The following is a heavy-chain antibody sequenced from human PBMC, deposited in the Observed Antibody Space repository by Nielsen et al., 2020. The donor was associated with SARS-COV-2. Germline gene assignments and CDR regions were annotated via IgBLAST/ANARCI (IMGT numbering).Heavy chain of an antibody. CDR1: GYTFTSYD. V-gene: IGHV1-8*01. D-gene: IGHD2-15*01. J-gene: IGHJ5*02. CDR3: ARGLAIGATPLNP. CDR2: MNPNSGNT. Sequence: ASVKVSCKASGYTFTSYDINWVRQATGQGLEWMGWMNPNSGNTGYAQKFQGRVTRTRNTSISTAYMELSSLRSDDTAMYYCARGLAIGATPLNPWGQGTLVTVSS.